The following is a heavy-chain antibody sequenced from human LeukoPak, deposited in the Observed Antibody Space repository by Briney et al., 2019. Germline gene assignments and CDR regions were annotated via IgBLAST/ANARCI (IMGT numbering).Heavy chain of an antibody. D-gene: IGHD3-22*01. Sequence: GGSLRLSCAASGFTFSSYWVHWVRQAPGKGLEWVAFIRYDGSNKYYADSVKGRFTISRDNSKNTLYLQMNSLRAEDTAVYYCAKDQGYYDSSGYGYFDYWGQGTLVTVSS. CDR1: GFTFSSYW. CDR3: AKDQGYYDSSGYGYFDY. CDR2: IRYDGSNK. V-gene: IGHV3-30*02. J-gene: IGHJ4*02.